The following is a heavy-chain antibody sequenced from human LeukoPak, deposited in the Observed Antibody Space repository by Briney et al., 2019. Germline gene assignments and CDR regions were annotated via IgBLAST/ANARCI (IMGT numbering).Heavy chain of an antibody. V-gene: IGHV3-23*01. D-gene: IGHD3-10*01. Sequence: PGGSLRLSCAASGFTFSTYAMSWVRQAPGKGLEGVSSISDSGSRTYYTDSVKGRFTVSRDNSKSTLYVQMNSLRAEDTAVYYCAKVRGSGIFPPYYFDSWGQGTLVTVSS. CDR1: GFTFSTYA. CDR3: AKVRGSGIFPPYYFDS. J-gene: IGHJ4*02. CDR2: ISDSGSRT.